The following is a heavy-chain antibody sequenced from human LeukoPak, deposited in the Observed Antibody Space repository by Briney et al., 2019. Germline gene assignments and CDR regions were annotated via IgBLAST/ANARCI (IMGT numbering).Heavy chain of an antibody. CDR3: AGGDFWSGYYPYYYGMDV. V-gene: IGHV4-39*01. Sequence: SETLSLTCTVSGGSISSSSYYWGWIRQPPGKGLEWIGSIYYSGSTYYNPSLKSRVTISVDTSKNQFSLKLSSVTAADTAVYYCAGGDFWSGYYPYYYGMDVWGQGTTVTVPS. J-gene: IGHJ6*02. CDR1: GGSISSSSYY. D-gene: IGHD3-3*01. CDR2: IYYSGST.